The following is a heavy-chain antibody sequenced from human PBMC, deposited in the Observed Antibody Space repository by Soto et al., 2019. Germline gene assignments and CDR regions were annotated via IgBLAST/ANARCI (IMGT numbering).Heavy chain of an antibody. Sequence: SETLSLTCAVSGGSISSYYWSWIRQPPGKGLEWIGYIFYSGSAKYNPSLRSRVTISVDATKNQFSLKLSSVTAADTAVYYCATVVTGDYFDYWGQGTLVTVSS. J-gene: IGHJ4*02. CDR2: IFYSGSA. D-gene: IGHD2-15*01. CDR1: GGSISSYY. V-gene: IGHV4-59*01. CDR3: ATVVTGDYFDY.